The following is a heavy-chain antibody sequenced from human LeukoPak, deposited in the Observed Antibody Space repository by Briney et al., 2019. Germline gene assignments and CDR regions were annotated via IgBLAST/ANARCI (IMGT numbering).Heavy chain of an antibody. CDR3: ARACSGGSCYTGYYYGMDV. D-gene: IGHD2-15*01. J-gene: IGHJ6*04. V-gene: IGHV3-48*03. Sequence: GGSLRLSCAASGFTFSSYEMNWVRQAPGKGLEWVSYISSSGSTIYYADSVKGRFTISRDNAKNPLYLQMNSLRAEDTAVYYCARACSGGSCYTGYYYGMDVWGKGTTVTVSS. CDR1: GFTFSSYE. CDR2: ISSSGSTI.